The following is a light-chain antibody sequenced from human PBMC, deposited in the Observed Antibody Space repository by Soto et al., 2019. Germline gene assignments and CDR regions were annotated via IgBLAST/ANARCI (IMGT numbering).Light chain of an antibody. V-gene: IGKV1-39*01. CDR3: QECYSSPGT. CDR2: GAS. Sequence: IQMTQSPSSLSASVGDRVTITCRASQTIDKYLNWYQHIPGRAPKLLIYGASSLQSGVPTRFSGSADGPYVTVTICSVLHEDFATFYRQECYSSPGTFGRGTRVE. J-gene: IGKJ1*01. CDR1: QTIDKY.